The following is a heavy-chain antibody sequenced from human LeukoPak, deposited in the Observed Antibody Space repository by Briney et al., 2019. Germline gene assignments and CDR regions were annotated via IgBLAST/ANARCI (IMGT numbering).Heavy chain of an antibody. CDR3: ASERQWPFDY. J-gene: IGHJ4*02. V-gene: IGHV4-34*01. CDR2: INHSGST. D-gene: IGHD6-19*01. CDR1: GGSFSGYY. Sequence: PSETLSLTCAVYGGSFSGYYWSWIRQPPGKGLEWIGEINHSGSTNYNPSLKSRVTITVDTSKNQCSLKLSSVTAADTAVYYCASERQWPFDYWGQGTLVTVSS.